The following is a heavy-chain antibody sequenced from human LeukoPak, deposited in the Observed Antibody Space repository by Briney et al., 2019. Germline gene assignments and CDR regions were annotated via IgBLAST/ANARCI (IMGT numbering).Heavy chain of an antibody. V-gene: IGHV3-30*18. CDR2: ISYDGSNK. Sequence: GGSLRLSCAASGFTFSSYGMHWVRQAPGKGLEWVAVISYDGSNKYYADSVKGRFTISRDNSKNTLYLLMNSLRAEDTAVYYCAKDRMSGDYDLYYFDYWGQGTLVTVSS. CDR1: GFTFSSYG. D-gene: IGHD4-17*01. CDR3: AKDRMSGDYDLYYFDY. J-gene: IGHJ4*02.